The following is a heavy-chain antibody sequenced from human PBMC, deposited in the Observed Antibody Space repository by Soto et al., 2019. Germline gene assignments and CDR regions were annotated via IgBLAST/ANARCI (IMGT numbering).Heavy chain of an antibody. CDR2: ISLFFGTT. CDR3: AREGVTETTWGSFDS. J-gene: IGHJ4*02. Sequence: QVHLVQSGADGRKSGSSVRVSCTASGGGTLSNDAISWVRQSPGQGLEWLGRISLFFGTTDYSQSFQGRLTMTADASTGTVYMALRSLKSDDTAVYSCAREGVTETTWGSFDSWGQGTLVTVSS. CDR1: GGGTLSNDA. D-gene: IGHD2-21*02. V-gene: IGHV1-69*01.